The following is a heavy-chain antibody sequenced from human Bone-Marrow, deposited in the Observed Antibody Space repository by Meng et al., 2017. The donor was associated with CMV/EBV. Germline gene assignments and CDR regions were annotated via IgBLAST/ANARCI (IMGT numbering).Heavy chain of an antibody. Sequence: GESLKISCAASGFTFSSYAMHWVRQSPGKGLEWLAVISYDGSNIYYADSVKGRFTISRDNSKNTLYLQMNSLRVDDTAVYYCSRGDTTIQYYYYGMDVWGQGTTVTVSS. D-gene: IGHD5-18*01. CDR1: GFTFSSYA. J-gene: IGHJ6*02. CDR3: SRGDTTIQYYYYGMDV. CDR2: ISYDGSNI. V-gene: IGHV3-30-3*01.